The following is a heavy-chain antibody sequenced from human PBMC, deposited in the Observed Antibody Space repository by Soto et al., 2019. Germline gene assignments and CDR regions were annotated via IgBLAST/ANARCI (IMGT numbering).Heavy chain of an antibody. J-gene: IGHJ6*02. CDR1: GAPITTTKW. Sequence: QVQPQESGPGLVKPSETLSLTCTVSGAPITTTKWWAWVRLPPGKALEWSGELSRDGSRNSNPSHEGRFTMSLGESHNHFSLKLTSVTAADTAIYDCATQKISHTWDVWGRGTSVTVSS. CDR2: LSRDGSR. V-gene: IGHV4-4*02. CDR3: ATQKISHTWDV.